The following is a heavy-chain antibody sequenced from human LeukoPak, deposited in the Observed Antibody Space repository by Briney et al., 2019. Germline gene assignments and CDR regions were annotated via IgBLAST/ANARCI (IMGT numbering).Heavy chain of an antibody. CDR2: IYYSGST. J-gene: IGHJ5*02. Sequence: SETLSLTCTVSGGSISSYYWSWIRQPPGKGLEWIGYIYYSGSTNYNPSLKSRVTISVDTSKNQFSLKLSSVTAADTAVYYCARSFLGAPNWFDPWGQGTLVTVPS. D-gene: IGHD2/OR15-2a*01. CDR1: GGSISSYY. V-gene: IGHV4-59*01. CDR3: ARSFLGAPNWFDP.